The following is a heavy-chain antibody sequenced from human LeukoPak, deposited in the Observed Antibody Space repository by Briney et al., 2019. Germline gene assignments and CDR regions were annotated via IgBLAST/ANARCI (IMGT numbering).Heavy chain of an antibody. J-gene: IGHJ4*02. Sequence: SETLSLTCAVYGGSFSGYYWSWIRQPPGKGLEWIGEINHSGSTNYNPSLKSRVTISVDTSKNQFSLKLSSVTAADTAVYYCARTSYYDILTGYDYWGQGTLVTVSS. V-gene: IGHV4-34*01. D-gene: IGHD3-9*01. CDR2: INHSGST. CDR1: GGSFSGYY. CDR3: ARTSYYDILTGYDY.